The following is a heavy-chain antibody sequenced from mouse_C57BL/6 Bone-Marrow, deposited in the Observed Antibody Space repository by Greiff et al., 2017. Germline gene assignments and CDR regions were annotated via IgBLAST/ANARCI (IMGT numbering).Heavy chain of an antibody. D-gene: IGHD2-4*01. J-gene: IGHJ4*01. CDR3: ARYDYEGAMDY. CDR1: GFSLTSYG. Sequence: VMLVESGPGLVAPSQSLSITCTVSGFSLTSYGVDWVRQSPGKGLEWLGEIWGVGSSNYNSALKSRLSISKDNSKSKVFLKMNSLQTDDTAMYYCARYDYEGAMDYWGQGTSVTVSS. V-gene: IGHV2-6*01. CDR2: IWGVGSS.